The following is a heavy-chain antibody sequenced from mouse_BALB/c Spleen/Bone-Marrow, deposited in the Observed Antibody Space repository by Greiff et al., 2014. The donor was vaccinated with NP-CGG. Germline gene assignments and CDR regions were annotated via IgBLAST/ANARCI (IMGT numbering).Heavy chain of an antibody. V-gene: IGHV1-20*02. CDR2: INPYNGDT. CDR1: GYSFTGYF. J-gene: IGHJ1*01. D-gene: IGHD1-1*01. Sequence: VQLQQSGPELVKPGASVKISCKASGYSFTGYFMNWVMQSHGKSLEWIGRINPYNGDTFYNQKFKCKATLTVDKSSSTAHMELRSLASEDSAVYYCAREGGYYYGSSPYFDVWGAGTTVTVSS. CDR3: AREGGYYYGSSPYFDV.